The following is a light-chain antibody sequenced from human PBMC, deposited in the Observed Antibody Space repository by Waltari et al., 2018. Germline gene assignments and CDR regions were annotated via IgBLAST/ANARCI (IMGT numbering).Light chain of an antibody. CDR2: WTS. CDR1: QSVFYHSNNKHY. Sequence: DIVMTQSPDSLAVSLGERVTITCKSSQSVFYHSNNKHYLAWYQQKVGQPPKLLIYWTSSRESGVPDRFSGSVSGSDFTLTISSLQAEDEAVYYCQQYYTAPYSFGQGTKLEIK. CDR3: QQYYTAPYS. J-gene: IGKJ2*03. V-gene: IGKV4-1*01.